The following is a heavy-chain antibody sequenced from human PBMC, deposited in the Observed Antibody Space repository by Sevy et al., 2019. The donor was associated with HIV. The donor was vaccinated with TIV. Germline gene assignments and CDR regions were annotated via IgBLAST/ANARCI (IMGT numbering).Heavy chain of an antibody. CDR1: GFSVSTHA. Sequence: GGSLRLSCAASGFSVSTHAMHWVRQAPGKGLEWVALISYDGSSKYYADSVKVRLTISRDNSKNTLYLQMSSLRPDDTAVYYCTRDAGYSTGWYPSDYWGQGTLVTVSS. J-gene: IGHJ4*02. CDR3: TRDAGYSTGWYPSDY. V-gene: IGHV3-30-3*01. D-gene: IGHD6-19*01. CDR2: ISYDGSSK.